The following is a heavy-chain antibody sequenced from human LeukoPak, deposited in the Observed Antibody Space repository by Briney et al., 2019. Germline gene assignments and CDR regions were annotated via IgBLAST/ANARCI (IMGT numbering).Heavy chain of an antibody. J-gene: IGHJ5*02. CDR1: GGSISSYY. Sequence: KSSETLSLTCTVSGGSISSYYWSWIRQPPGKGLEWIGYIYYSGSTNYNPSLKSRVTISVDTSKNQFSLKLSSVTAADTAVYYCARQSGGITIFGVVITQNWFDPWGQGTLVTVSS. CDR2: IYYSGST. D-gene: IGHD3-3*01. V-gene: IGHV4-59*01. CDR3: ARQSGGITIFGVVITQNWFDP.